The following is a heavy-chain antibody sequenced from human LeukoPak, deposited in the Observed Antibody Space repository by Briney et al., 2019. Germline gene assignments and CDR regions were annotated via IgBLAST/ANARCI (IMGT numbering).Heavy chain of an antibody. CDR3: ARQSRSWYGGDAFDI. V-gene: IGHV5-51*01. D-gene: IGHD6-13*01. J-gene: IGHJ3*02. CDR1: AYSFTTDW. Sequence: GESLKISCKASAYSFTTDWIGWVRQMPGKGLEWMAVIYPGDSRTRYNPSFEGQITISADRSTSIAYLQWSSLKASDTAMYYCARQSRSWYGGDAFDIWGQGTEVTVSS. CDR2: IYPGDSRT.